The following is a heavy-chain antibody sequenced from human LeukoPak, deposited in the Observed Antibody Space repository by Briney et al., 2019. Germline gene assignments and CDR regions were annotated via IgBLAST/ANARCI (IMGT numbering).Heavy chain of an antibody. D-gene: IGHD3-3*01. CDR1: GGSISSYY. CDR2: IYYSGST. CDR3: ARNLNYDFWSGYYSVWFDP. V-gene: IGHV4-59*01. J-gene: IGHJ5*02. Sequence: PSETLSLTCTVSGGSISSYYWSWIRQPPGKGLEWIGYIYYSGSTNYNPSLKSRVTISVDTSKNQFSLKLSSVTAADTAVYYCARNLNYDFWSGYYSVWFDPWGQGTLVTVSS.